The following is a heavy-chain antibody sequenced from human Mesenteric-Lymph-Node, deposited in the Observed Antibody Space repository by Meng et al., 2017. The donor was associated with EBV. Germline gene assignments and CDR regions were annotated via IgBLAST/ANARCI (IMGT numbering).Heavy chain of an antibody. CDR1: GGPFGSYS. D-gene: IGHD4-11*01. CDR3: ARSYSNDYYFDY. J-gene: IGHJ4*02. V-gene: IGHV1-69*01. CDR2: IIPIFGTA. Sequence: RGHFGSELRMPGVSLTAAVKASGGPFGSYSIGLVRQAPGQCLEWMGGIIPIFGTANYAQNFQGRVTITADESTSTAYMELSSLRSEDTAVYYCARSYSNDYYFDYWGQGTLVTVSS.